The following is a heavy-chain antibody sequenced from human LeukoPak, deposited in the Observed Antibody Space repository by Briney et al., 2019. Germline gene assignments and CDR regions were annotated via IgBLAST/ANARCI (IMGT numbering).Heavy chain of an antibody. CDR3: ARVPRIAPDMSFDS. CDR2: TYYRSKWYS. V-gene: IGHV6-1*01. J-gene: IGHJ4*02. Sequence: SQTLSLTCAISGDSVSSNSAAWNWIRQSPSRGLEWLGRTYYRSKWYSHYAESVKSRITISPDTSKNHFSLQLNSVTPEDTAVYFCARVPRIAPDMSFDSWGQGILVTVSS. D-gene: IGHD6-13*01. CDR1: GDSVSSNSAA.